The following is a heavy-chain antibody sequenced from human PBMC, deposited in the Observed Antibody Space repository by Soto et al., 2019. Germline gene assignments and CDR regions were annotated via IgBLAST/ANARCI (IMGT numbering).Heavy chain of an antibody. CDR1: GGSISTYY. CDR3: ARHFTGIAFHDY. CDR2: IYYTGST. Sequence: SETLSLTCTVSGGSISTYYWCWMRQPPGKGLEYIGCIYYTGSTYYNPSLKSRVAISVDTSQNQFSLMLSSVPSADTAVYYCARHFTGIAFHDYWGQGTLVPVSS. J-gene: IGHJ4*02. V-gene: IGHV4-59*08. D-gene: IGHD6-13*01.